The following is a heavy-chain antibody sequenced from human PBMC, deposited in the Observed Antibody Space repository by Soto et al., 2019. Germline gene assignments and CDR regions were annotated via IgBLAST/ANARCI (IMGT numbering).Heavy chain of an antibody. Sequence: GASVKVSCKASGGTFSAHAIIWVRQAPGHGLEWMGGIIPISGTTYYTQKFQGGVTITADEPTSTAFMELSSLKSDDTAVFYCARGYCSGGNCYSGMDVWGQGTMVTVSS. CDR2: IIPISGTT. V-gene: IGHV1-69*13. CDR1: GGTFSAHA. D-gene: IGHD2-15*01. J-gene: IGHJ6*02. CDR3: ARGYCSGGNCYSGMDV.